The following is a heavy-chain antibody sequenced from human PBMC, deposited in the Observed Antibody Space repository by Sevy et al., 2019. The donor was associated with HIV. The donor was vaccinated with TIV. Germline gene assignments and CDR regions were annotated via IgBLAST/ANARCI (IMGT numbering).Heavy chain of an antibody. CDR2: IIPIFGTA. CDR3: ARDPAHSPYYYDSSGYGPDAFDI. V-gene: IGHV1-69*13. J-gene: IGHJ3*02. D-gene: IGHD3-22*01. CDR1: GGTFSSYA. Sequence: ASVKVSCKASGGTFSSYAISWVRQAPGQGLEWMGGIIPIFGTANYAQKFQGRVTITADESTSTAYMELGSLRSEDTAVYYCARDPAHSPYYYDSSGYGPDAFDIWGQGTMVTVSS.